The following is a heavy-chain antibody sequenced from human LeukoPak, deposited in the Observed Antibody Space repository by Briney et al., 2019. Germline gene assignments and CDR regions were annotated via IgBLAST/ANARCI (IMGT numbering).Heavy chain of an antibody. CDR3: ARAAENYGGRFDS. D-gene: IGHD3-16*01. V-gene: IGHV4-34*01. CDR2: INHSGST. J-gene: IGHJ4*02. Sequence: KPSETLSLTCAVYGGSFSGYYWSWIRQPPGKGLEWIGEINHSGSTNYNPSLKSRVTISVDTSKNQFSLKLSSVTAADTAVYYCARAAENYGGRFDSWGQGTLVTVSS. CDR1: GGSFSGYY.